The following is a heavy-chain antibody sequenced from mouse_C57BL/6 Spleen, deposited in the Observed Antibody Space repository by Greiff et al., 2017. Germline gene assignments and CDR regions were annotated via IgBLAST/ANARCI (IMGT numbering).Heavy chain of an antibody. CDR3: ARSGDPSPAWFAY. Sequence: QVHVKQSGAELAKPGASVKLSCKASGYTFTSYWMHWVKQRPGQGLEWIGYINPSSGYTKYNQKFKDKATLTADKSSSTAYMQLSSLTYEDSAVYYCARSGDPSPAWFAYWGQGTLVTVSA. CDR2: INPSSGYT. V-gene: IGHV1-7*01. J-gene: IGHJ3*01. CDR1: GYTFTSYW. D-gene: IGHD6-1*01.